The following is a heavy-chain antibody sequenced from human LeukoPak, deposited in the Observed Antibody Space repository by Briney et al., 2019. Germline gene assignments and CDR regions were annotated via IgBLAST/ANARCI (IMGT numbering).Heavy chain of an antibody. D-gene: IGHD3-22*01. CDR2: ISSSSSYI. CDR1: GFTFSSYS. CDR3: ARVTGITMIVVTHDAFDI. V-gene: IGHV3-21*01. Sequence: PGGSLRLSCAASGFTFSSYSMNWVRQAPGKGLEWVSSISSSSSYIYYADSVKGRFNISRDNAKNTLYLQMNSLRAEDTAVHYCARVTGITMIVVTHDAFDIWGQGTMVTVSS. J-gene: IGHJ3*02.